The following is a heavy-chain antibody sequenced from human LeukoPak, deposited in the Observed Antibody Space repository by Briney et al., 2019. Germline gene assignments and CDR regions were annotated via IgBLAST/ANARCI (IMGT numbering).Heavy chain of an antibody. V-gene: IGHV3-7*01. J-gene: IGHJ6*03. CDR2: IKQDGSEK. CDR3: ARGFLEWLLYYYYYMDV. Sequence: GGSLRLSCAASGFTFSSYWMSWVRQAPGKGLEWVANIKQDGSEKYYVDSVKGRFTISRDNAKNSLYLQMNSLRAEDTAVYYCARGFLEWLLYYYYYMDVLGKGTTVTVSS. D-gene: IGHD3-3*01. CDR1: GFTFSSYW.